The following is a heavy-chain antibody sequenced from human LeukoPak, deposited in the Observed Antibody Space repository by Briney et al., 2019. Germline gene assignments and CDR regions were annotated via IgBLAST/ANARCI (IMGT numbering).Heavy chain of an antibody. V-gene: IGHV3-48*01. CDR1: GCTFSSYS. J-gene: IGHJ4*02. CDR3: ARDPYYDFWSAYYHNFDY. CDR2: ISSSSSTI. D-gene: IGHD3-3*01. Sequence: PGGSLRLSCAASGCTFSSYSMNWVRQAPGKGLEWVSYISSSSSTIYYADSVKGRFTISRDNAKNSLYLQMNSLRAEDTAVYYCARDPYYDFWSAYYHNFDYWGQGTLVTLSS.